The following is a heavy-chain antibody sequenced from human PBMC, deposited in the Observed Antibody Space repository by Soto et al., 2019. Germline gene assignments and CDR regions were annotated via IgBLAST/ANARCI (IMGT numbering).Heavy chain of an antibody. CDR1: GFTFSSYS. J-gene: IGHJ6*02. V-gene: IGHV3-21*05. CDR2: ISSSGSTI. Sequence: EVQLVESGGGLVKPGGSLRLSCAASGFTFSSYSMNWVRQAPGKGLEWVSYISSSGSTIYYADSVKGRFTISRDNAKNSLYLQMNSLRAEDTAVYYCARSSYCSSTSCYLGQTNGMDVWGQGTTVTVSS. D-gene: IGHD2-2*01. CDR3: ARSSYCSSTSCYLGQTNGMDV.